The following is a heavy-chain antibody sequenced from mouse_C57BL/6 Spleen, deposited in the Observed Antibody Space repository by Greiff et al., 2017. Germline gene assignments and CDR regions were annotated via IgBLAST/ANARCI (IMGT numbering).Heavy chain of an antibody. Sequence: QVQLQQSGPELVKPGASVKLSCKASGYTFTSYDINWVKQRPGQGLELIGWIYPRDGSTKYNETFKGKATLTVDTSSSTAYMELHSRTSEDSAVYFCAREETTVVEGFAYWGQGTLVTVSA. D-gene: IGHD1-1*01. CDR1: GYTFTSYD. CDR3: AREETTVVEGFAY. J-gene: IGHJ3*01. CDR2: IYPRDGST. V-gene: IGHV1-85*01.